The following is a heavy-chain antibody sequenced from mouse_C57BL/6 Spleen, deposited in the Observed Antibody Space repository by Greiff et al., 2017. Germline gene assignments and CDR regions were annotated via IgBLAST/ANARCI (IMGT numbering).Heavy chain of an antibody. CDR2: IYPGDGDT. CDR1: GYAFSSSW. V-gene: IGHV1-80*01. Sequence: QVQLQQSGAELVKPGASVKISCKASGYAFSSSWMNWVKQRPGTGLEWMGQIYPGDGDTNHNGKFKRKATLTAIKSSITAFMQLSSLTSEDSAVYFYAIEGAYWGQGTTLTVSS. J-gene: IGHJ2*01. CDR3: AIEGAY.